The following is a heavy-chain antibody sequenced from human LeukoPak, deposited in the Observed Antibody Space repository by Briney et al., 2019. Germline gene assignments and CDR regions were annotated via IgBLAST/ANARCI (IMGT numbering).Heavy chain of an antibody. CDR1: GFTFSSYG. V-gene: IGHV3-30*18. CDR2: ISYDGSNK. D-gene: IGHD2-2*01. J-gene: IGHJ4*02. CDR3: AKDQVRGDIVVVPAAPDDY. Sequence: GGSLRLSCAASGFTFSSYGMHWVRQAPGKELEWVAVISYDGSNKYYADSVKGRFTLSRDNSKNTLYLQMNSLRAEDTAVYYCAKDQVRGDIVVVPAAPDDYWGQGTLVTVSS.